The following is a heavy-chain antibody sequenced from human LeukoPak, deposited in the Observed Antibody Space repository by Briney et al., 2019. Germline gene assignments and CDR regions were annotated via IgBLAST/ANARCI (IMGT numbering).Heavy chain of an antibody. Sequence: GGSLRLSCAASGFTVSNNYMSWVRQAPGKGLEWVSVIYSGGSTYYADSVKGRFTISRDNSKNTLYLQMNSLRAEDTAVYYCARAAAETGSFRDNWFDPWGQGTLVTVSS. D-gene: IGHD3-9*01. CDR2: IYSGGST. J-gene: IGHJ5*02. CDR1: GFTVSNNY. V-gene: IGHV3-53*01. CDR3: ARAAAETGSFRDNWFDP.